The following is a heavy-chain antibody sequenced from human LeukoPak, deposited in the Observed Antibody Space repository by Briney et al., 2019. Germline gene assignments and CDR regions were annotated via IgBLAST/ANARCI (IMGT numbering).Heavy chain of an antibody. CDR1: GVTLGDDA. CDR3: ARLVGYINSENADY. V-gene: IGHV3-74*01. D-gene: IGHD5-12*01. Sequence: GGSLRLSCTASGVTLGDDAMSWVRQAPGKGLVWVSRINSDGSSTSYADSVKGRFTISRDNAKNTLYLQMNSLRAEDTAVYYCARLVGYINSENADYWGQGTLVTVSS. J-gene: IGHJ4*02. CDR2: INSDGSST.